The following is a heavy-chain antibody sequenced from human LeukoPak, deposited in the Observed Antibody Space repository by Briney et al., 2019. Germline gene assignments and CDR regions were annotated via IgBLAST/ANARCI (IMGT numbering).Heavy chain of an antibody. CDR1: GFTFSSYA. CDR2: ISGGGGST. J-gene: IGHJ4*02. Sequence: GGSLRLSCAASGFTFSSYAMNWVRQAPGKGLEWVSGISGGGGSTDYADSVKGRFTISRDNSKNTLYLQMNSLRAEDTAVYYCAKAPPYTKYFDYWGQGTLLTVSS. V-gene: IGHV3-23*01. CDR3: AKAPPYTKYFDY. D-gene: IGHD1-1*01.